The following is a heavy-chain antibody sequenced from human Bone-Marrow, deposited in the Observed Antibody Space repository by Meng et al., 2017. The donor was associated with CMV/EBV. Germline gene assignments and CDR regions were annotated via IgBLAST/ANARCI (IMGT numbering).Heavy chain of an antibody. V-gene: IGHV4-59*04. J-gene: IGHJ6*02. CDR2: IYYSGST. CDR1: GGSISSYY. D-gene: IGHD1-26*01. CDR3: AGSRVGALYYYYYGMDV. Sequence: SETLSLTCTVSGGSISSYYWSWIRQPPGKGLEWIGYIYYSGSTYYNPSLKSRVTIPVDTSKNQSSLKLGSVTGADTAVYYCAGSRVGALYYYYYGMDVWGQGTTVTVSS.